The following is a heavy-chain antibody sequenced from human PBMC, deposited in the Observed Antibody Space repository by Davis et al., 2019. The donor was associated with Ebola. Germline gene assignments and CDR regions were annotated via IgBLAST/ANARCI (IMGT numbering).Heavy chain of an antibody. CDR2: IDPHDSDT. Sequence: GESLKISCQGSGYRFTSYWIGWVRQMPGKGLEWMGVIDPHDSDTRYSPSFRGQVTISADKSFKTAFLQWTSLKASDTAMYYCASLRRTITGMDDGFDIWGQGTMVTVSS. J-gene: IGHJ3*02. V-gene: IGHV5-51*01. D-gene: IGHD2-8*02. CDR3: ASLRRTITGMDDGFDI. CDR1: GYRFTSYW.